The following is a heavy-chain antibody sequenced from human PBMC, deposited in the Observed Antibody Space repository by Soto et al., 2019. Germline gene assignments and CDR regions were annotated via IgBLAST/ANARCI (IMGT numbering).Heavy chain of an antibody. CDR1: GVSVSSNRYS. CDR3: ARLDEVLRFLVDT. D-gene: IGHD3-3*01. V-gene: IGHV4-30-2*01. Sequence: QLKLQEAGSGLVKPSETLSLTCGVSGVSVSSNRYSWGWIRQPPGKGLEWIGYSYHTGTTYYNPSLKTRVTIYVDRSKNNFSLNLTSVTAADTALYYCARLDEVLRFLVDTWGQGTLVTVSS. J-gene: IGHJ5*02. CDR2: SYHTGTT.